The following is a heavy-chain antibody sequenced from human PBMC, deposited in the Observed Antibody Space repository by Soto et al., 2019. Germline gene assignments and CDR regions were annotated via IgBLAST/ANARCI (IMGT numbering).Heavy chain of an antibody. CDR1: GGSISDYY. V-gene: IGHV4-59*01. D-gene: IGHD6-19*01. Sequence: SETLSLTCPVSGGSISDYYWSWLRQPPGKGLEWIGYFSYGGGTNYNPSLRSRVTISEDTSKNQFSLKVSSMTAADTALYYWAGGRQWLAFDYWGQGPLVTVSS. CDR3: AGGRQWLAFDY. J-gene: IGHJ4*02. CDR2: FSYGGGT.